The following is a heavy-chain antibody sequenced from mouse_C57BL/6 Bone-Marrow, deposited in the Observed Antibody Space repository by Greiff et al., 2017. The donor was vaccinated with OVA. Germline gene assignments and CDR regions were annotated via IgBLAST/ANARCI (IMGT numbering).Heavy chain of an antibody. CDR2: IDPETGGT. Sequence: QVQLQQSGAELVRPGASVTLSCKASGYTFTDYEMHWVKQTPVHGLEWIGAIDPETGGTAYNQKFKGKAILTADKSSSTAYMELRSPTSEDSAVYSCTRGVDLAWFAYWGQGTLVTVSA. J-gene: IGHJ3*01. CDR1: GYTFTDYE. D-gene: IGHD1-1*02. V-gene: IGHV1-15*01. CDR3: TRGVDLAWFAY.